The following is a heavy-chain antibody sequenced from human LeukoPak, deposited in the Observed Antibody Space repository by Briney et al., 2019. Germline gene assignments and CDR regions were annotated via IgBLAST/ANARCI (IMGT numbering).Heavy chain of an antibody. Sequence: GGSLRLSCAASGFTFSSYWMSWVRQAPGKGLEWVANIKQDGSEKYYVDSVKGRFTISRDNAKNSLYLQMNSLRAEDTAVYYCAREEFAPTRDDAFDIWGQGTVVTVSS. CDR2: IKQDGSEK. CDR1: GFTFSSYW. J-gene: IGHJ3*02. CDR3: AREEFAPTRDDAFDI. D-gene: IGHD3-10*01. V-gene: IGHV3-7*01.